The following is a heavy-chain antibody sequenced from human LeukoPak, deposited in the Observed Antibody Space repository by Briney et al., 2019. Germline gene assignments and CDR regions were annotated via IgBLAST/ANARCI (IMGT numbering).Heavy chain of an antibody. J-gene: IGHJ4*02. D-gene: IGHD6-13*01. Sequence: SETLSLTCTVSGGSISSGGYYWSWIRQHPGKGLEWIGYIYYSGSTYYNPSLKSRVTISVDTSKNQFSLKLSSMTAADTAVYYCARGRLGLAAAGPDYWGQGTLVTVSS. CDR1: GGSISSGGYY. V-gene: IGHV4-31*03. CDR2: IYYSGST. CDR3: ARGRLGLAAAGPDY.